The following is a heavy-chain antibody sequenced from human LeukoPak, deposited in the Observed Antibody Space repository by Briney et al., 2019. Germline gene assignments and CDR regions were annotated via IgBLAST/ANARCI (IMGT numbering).Heavy chain of an antibody. CDR3: AKEGCSATNCYINF. CDR2: ISGGST. Sequence: GGSLRLSCAASGFTFSSYAMSWVRQAPGKGLEWVSAISGGSTYYADSVKGRFTISRDNSKNTLYLQMDSLRPEDTALYHCAKEGCSATNCYINFWGQGTLVTVSS. V-gene: IGHV3-23*01. CDR1: GFTFSSYA. D-gene: IGHD2-2*02. J-gene: IGHJ4*02.